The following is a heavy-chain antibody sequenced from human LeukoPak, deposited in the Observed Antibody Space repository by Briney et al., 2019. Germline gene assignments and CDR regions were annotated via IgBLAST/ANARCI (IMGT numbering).Heavy chain of an antibody. D-gene: IGHD3-10*01. CDR1: GFTFSSYG. Sequence: GGTLRLSCAASGFTFSSYGMSWVRQAPGKGLEWVSAISGSGGSTYYADSVKGRFTISRDNSKNTLYLQMNSLRAEDTAVYYCARDSGEYYFDYWGQGTLVTVSS. CDR3: ARDSGEYYFDY. J-gene: IGHJ4*02. CDR2: ISGSGGST. V-gene: IGHV3-23*01.